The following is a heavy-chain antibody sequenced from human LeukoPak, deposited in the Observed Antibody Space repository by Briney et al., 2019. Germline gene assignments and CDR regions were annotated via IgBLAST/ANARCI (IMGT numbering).Heavy chain of an antibody. CDR3: AREFSWSGFFDY. D-gene: IGHD3-3*01. Sequence: SETLSLTCTVSDGSISSYYWSWIRQPPGKGLECIGHIYDSGSTNYNPSLKSRVTISVDTSKNQFSLKLSSVTAADTAVYYCAREFSWSGFFDYWGQGTLVTVSS. CDR1: DGSISSYY. CDR2: IYDSGST. J-gene: IGHJ4*02. V-gene: IGHV4-59*01.